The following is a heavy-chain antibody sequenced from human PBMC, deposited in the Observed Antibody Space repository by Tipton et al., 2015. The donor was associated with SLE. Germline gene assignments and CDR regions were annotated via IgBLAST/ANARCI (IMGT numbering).Heavy chain of an antibody. CDR3: ARGSTGPDF. V-gene: IGHV3-74*01. D-gene: IGHD2-8*02. Sequence: SLRLSCAASGFTFSSYWMHWVRQAPGKGLVWVSGINSDGSSTTYADSVKGRFTISRDNAKNTLFLQMNSLRAEDTAVYYCARGSTGPDFWGQGTLVTVSS. CDR1: GFTFSSYW. CDR2: INSDGSST. J-gene: IGHJ4*02.